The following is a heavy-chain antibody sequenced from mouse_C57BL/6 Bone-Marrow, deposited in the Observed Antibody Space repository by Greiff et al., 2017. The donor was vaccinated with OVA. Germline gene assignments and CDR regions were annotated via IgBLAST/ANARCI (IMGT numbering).Heavy chain of an antibody. D-gene: IGHD2-5*01. J-gene: IGHJ1*03. CDR3: ARRVYYSNYDGYFDV. V-gene: IGHV5-17*01. Sequence: EVQRVESGGGLVKPGGSLKLSCAASGFTFSDYGMHWVRQAPEKGLEWVAYISSGSSTIYYADTVKGRFTISRDNAKNTLFLQMTSLRSEDTAMYYCARRVYYSNYDGYFDVWGTGTTVTVSS. CDR1: GFTFSDYG. CDR2: ISSGSSTI.